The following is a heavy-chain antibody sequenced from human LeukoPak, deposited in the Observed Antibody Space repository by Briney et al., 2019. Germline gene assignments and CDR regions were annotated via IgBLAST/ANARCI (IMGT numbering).Heavy chain of an antibody. CDR3: ARTHSSGWYSVGYYYMDV. CDR2: INPNSGGT. D-gene: IGHD6-19*01. Sequence: ASVKVSCKASGYTFTGYYMHWVRQAPGQGLEWMGWINPNSGGTNYAQKFQGRVTMTRDTSTSTAYMELRSLRSDDTAVYYCARTHSSGWYSVGYYYMDVWGKGTTVTVSS. J-gene: IGHJ6*03. CDR1: GYTFTGYY. V-gene: IGHV1-2*02.